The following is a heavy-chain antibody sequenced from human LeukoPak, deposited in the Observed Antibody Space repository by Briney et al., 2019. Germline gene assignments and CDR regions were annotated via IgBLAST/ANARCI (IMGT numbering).Heavy chain of an antibody. Sequence: PGGSLRLSCAASGFTFSSYGMHWVRQALGKGLEWVAVIWYDGSNKYYADSVKGRFTISRDNSKNTLYLQMNSLRAEDTAVYYCASPAEQWLVQGGCVYWGQGTLVTVSS. CDR1: GFTFSSYG. J-gene: IGHJ4*02. V-gene: IGHV3-33*01. D-gene: IGHD6-19*01. CDR2: IWYDGSNK. CDR3: ASPAEQWLVQGGCVY.